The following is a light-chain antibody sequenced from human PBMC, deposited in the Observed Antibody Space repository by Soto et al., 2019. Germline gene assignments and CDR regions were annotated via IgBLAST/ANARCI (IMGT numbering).Light chain of an antibody. V-gene: IGKV3D-15*01. Sequence: DILMTQSPATVSVSLGYSVSLSCRANESISHNLAGYQQKPGQPPRLLIYSASTRPPGIPARVSGGGSGTQFSLTISSMQSADVALFYCHQYNEWPRGTFGPGTKVEI. CDR3: HQYNEWPRGT. CDR2: SAS. CDR1: ESISHN. J-gene: IGKJ1*01.